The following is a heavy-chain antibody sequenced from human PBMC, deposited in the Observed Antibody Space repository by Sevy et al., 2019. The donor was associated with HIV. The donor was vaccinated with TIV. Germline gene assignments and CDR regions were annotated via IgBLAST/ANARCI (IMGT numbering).Heavy chain of an antibody. D-gene: IGHD3-16*02. CDR2: ISRSSSYI. CDR1: GFTFSSYS. Sequence: GGSLRLSCAASGFTFSSYSMNWVRQAPGKGLEWVSSISRSSSYIYHADSVKGRFTISRDNAKNSLHLQMNSLRAEDTAVYYCARDRAGGDIPGFDPWGQGTLVTVSS. V-gene: IGHV3-21*04. J-gene: IGHJ5*02. CDR3: ARDRAGGDIPGFDP.